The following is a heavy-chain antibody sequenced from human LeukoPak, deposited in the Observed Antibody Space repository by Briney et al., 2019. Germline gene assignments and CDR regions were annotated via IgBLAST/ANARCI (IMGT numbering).Heavy chain of an antibody. CDR2: ISYDGSNK. CDR3: AKSLLQWDAFDL. V-gene: IGHV3-30*04. D-gene: IGHD6-19*01. CDR1: GFTFSSYA. J-gene: IGHJ3*01. Sequence: GGSLRLSCAASGFTFSSYAMHWVRQAPGKGLEWVAVISYDGSNKYYADSVKGRFTISRDNSKNTLYLQMNSLRAEDTAVYYCAKSLLQWDAFDLWGQGTVVTVSS.